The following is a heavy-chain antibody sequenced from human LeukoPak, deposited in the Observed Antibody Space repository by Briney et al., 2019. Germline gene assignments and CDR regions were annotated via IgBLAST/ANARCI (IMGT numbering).Heavy chain of an antibody. Sequence: ASVKVSCKASGYTLTGYYIHWVRQAPGQGLEWMGWVNCNSGGTNYAQKFRGRVTMTRDTSISTAYMELSSLRSDDTAVYYCARGNDEEHFQHWGQGTLVTASS. CDR2: VNCNSGGT. CDR1: GYTLTGYY. V-gene: IGHV1-2*02. CDR3: ARGNDEEHFQH. J-gene: IGHJ1*01. D-gene: IGHD1-1*01.